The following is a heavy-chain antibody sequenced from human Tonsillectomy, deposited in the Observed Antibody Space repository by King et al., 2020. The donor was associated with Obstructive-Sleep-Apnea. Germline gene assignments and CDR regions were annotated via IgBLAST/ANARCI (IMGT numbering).Heavy chain of an antibody. CDR3: ARVPRSYDSSGYYPQGFDY. Sequence: VPLQESGPGLVKPSETLSLTCTVSGGSISSYYWSWIRQPPGKGLEWIGYIYYSGSTNYNPSLKSRVTISVDTSKNQFSLKLSSVTAADTAVYYCARVPRSYDSSGYYPQGFDYWGQGTLVTVSS. CDR2: IYYSGST. D-gene: IGHD3-22*01. CDR1: GGSISSYY. V-gene: IGHV4-59*01. J-gene: IGHJ4*02.